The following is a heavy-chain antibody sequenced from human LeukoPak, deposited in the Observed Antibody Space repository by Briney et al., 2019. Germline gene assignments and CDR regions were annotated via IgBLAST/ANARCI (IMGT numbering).Heavy chain of an antibody. J-gene: IGHJ5*02. Sequence: GGSLRLSCAASGFTFSSYVMTWVRQAPGKGLKWVSAISGSGGSTYYADSVKGRFTISRDNSKNTPYLQMNRLRAEDTAIYYCAKDIVVVVAATRWFDPWGQGTLVTVSS. CDR1: GFTFSSYV. CDR2: ISGSGGST. D-gene: IGHD2-15*01. V-gene: IGHV3-23*01. CDR3: AKDIVVVVAATRWFDP.